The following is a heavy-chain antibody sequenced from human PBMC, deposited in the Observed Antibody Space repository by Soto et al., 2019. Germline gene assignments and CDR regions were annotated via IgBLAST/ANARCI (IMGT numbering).Heavy chain of an antibody. Sequence: QLQLQESSSGLVKPSQTLSLSCAVSGGSISRVGYSWSWIRQPPGKGLEWIGYMYHSGRTCYNPSLKTRDTIPIDKAKTQFSLKLSSVTAADTAVYYCAGVPDYWGQGILVTVSS. CDR3: AGVPDY. V-gene: IGHV4-30-2*01. CDR1: GGSISRVGYS. CDR2: MYHSGRT. J-gene: IGHJ4*02. D-gene: IGHD2-2*01.